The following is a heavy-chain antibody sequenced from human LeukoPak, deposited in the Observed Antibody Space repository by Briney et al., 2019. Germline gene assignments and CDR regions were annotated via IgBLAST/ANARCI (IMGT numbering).Heavy chain of an antibody. J-gene: IGHJ4*02. CDR2: IYYSGST. Sequence: SETLSLTCTVSGGSISSGGYYWSWLRQHPGKGLEWIGYIYYSGSTYYNPSLKSRVTISVDTSKNQFSLKLSSVTAADTAVYYCARSSGSYQRGDFDYWGQGTLVTVSS. V-gene: IGHV4-31*03. CDR1: GGSISSGGYY. CDR3: ARSSGSYQRGDFDY. D-gene: IGHD1-26*01.